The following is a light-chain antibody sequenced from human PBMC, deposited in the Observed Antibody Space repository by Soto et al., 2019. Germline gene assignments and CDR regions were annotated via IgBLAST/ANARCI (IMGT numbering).Light chain of an antibody. J-gene: IGKJ1*01. CDR3: QQYGNSLPWT. CDR2: GAS. V-gene: IGKV3-20*01. Sequence: EIVLTQSPGTLSLSPGERATLSCRASQSVSNNYLGWYQQKPGQAPRLLVYGASRGATGIPDRFSGSGSGTDFTLTISGLEAEDFAVYYCQQYGNSLPWTFGQGTKVEIK. CDR1: QSVSNNY.